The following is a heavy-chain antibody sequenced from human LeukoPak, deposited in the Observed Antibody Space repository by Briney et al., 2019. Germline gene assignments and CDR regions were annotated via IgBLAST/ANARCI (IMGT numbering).Heavy chain of an antibody. CDR1: GFTVSSNS. CDR3: AKDQGTMVRGQKPIDY. V-gene: IGHV3-53*01. J-gene: IGHJ4*02. D-gene: IGHD3-10*01. CDR2: IYSDNT. Sequence: PGGSLRLSCTVSGFTVSSNSMSRVRQAPGKGLEWVSFIYSDNTHYADSVKGRFTISRDNSKNTLYLQMNSLRAEDTAVYYCAKDQGTMVRGQKPIDYWGQGTLVTVSS.